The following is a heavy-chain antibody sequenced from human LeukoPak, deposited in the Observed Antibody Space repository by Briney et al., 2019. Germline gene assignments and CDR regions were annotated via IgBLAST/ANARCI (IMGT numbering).Heavy chain of an antibody. CDR1: GFTFSSYA. CDR3: ARDGDYGDYEYFDY. Sequence: PGRSLRLSCAASGFTFSSYAMHWVRQAPGKGLEWVAVISYDGSNKYYADSVKGRFTISRDNSKNTLYLQMNSLRAEDTAVYYCARDGDYGDYEYFDYWGQGTLVTVSP. J-gene: IGHJ4*02. CDR2: ISYDGSNK. D-gene: IGHD4-17*01. V-gene: IGHV3-30-3*01.